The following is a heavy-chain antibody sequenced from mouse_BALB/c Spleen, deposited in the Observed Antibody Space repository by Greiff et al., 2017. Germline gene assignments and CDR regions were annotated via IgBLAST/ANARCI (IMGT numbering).Heavy chain of an antibody. Sequence: DVMLVESGGGLVQPGGSRKLSCAASGFTFSDYGMAWVRQAPGKGLEWVAFISNLAYSIYYADTVTGRFTISRENAKNTLYLEMSSLRSEDTAMYSSERGEGSYLDYWGQGTTLTVSS. V-gene: IGHV5-15*02. CDR1: GFTFSDYG. CDR3: ERGEGSYLDY. CDR2: ISNLAYSI. J-gene: IGHJ2*01.